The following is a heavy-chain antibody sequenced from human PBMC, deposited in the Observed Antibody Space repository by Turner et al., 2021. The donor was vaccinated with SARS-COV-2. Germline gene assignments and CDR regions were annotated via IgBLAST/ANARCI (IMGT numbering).Heavy chain of an antibody. J-gene: IGHJ4*02. CDR2: IYYSGST. Sequence: QLQLQESGPGLVKPSETLSLTCTVSGGSISSSSYYWGWIRQPPGKGLEWIGSIYYSGSTYYNPSVKSRGTISVDTSKNQFSLKLSSVTAADTAVYYCARHKGDYDSSELLGWGQGTLVTVSS. CDR1: GGSISSSSYY. D-gene: IGHD3-22*01. CDR3: ARHKGDYDSSELLG. V-gene: IGHV4-39*01.